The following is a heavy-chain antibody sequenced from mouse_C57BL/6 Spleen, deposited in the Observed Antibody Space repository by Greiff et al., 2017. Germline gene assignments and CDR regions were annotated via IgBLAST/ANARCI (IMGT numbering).Heavy chain of an antibody. V-gene: IGHV1-4*01. J-gene: IGHJ4*01. CDR2: INPSSGYT. Sequence: VKLMESGAELARPGASVKMSCKASGYTFTSYTMHWVKQRPGQGLEWIGYINPSSGYTKYNQKFKDKATLTADKSSSTAYMQLSSLTSEDSAVYYCARLPAMDYWGQGTSVTVSS. CDR1: GYTFTSYT. CDR3: ARLPAMDY.